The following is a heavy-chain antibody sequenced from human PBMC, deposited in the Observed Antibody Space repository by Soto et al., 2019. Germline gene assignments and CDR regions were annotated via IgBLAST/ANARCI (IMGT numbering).Heavy chain of an antibody. Sequence: VGSLRLSCAASGFTFSDYYMSWIRQAPGKGLEWVSYITSSGSSIYYADSVKGRFTISRDNAKNSLYLQMNSLRAEDTAVYYCARDKGQLVPADGYWGQGTLVTVSS. CDR2: ITSSGSSI. CDR1: GFTFSDYY. J-gene: IGHJ4*02. D-gene: IGHD6-6*01. V-gene: IGHV3-11*01. CDR3: ARDKGQLVPADGY.